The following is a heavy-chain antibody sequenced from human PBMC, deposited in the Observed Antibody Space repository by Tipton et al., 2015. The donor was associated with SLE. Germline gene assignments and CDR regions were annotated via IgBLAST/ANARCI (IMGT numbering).Heavy chain of an antibody. V-gene: IGHV4-30-4*08. CDR3: ARVYSSSWYWFDP. CDR2: IYYSGST. CDR1: GGSISSGDYY. J-gene: IGHJ5*02. Sequence: TLSLTCTVSGGSISSGDYYWSWIRQPPGKGLEWIGYIYYSGSTYYNPSLKSRVTISVDTSKNQFSLKLSSVTAADTAVYYCARVYSSSWYWFDPWGQGTLVTVSS. D-gene: IGHD6-13*01.